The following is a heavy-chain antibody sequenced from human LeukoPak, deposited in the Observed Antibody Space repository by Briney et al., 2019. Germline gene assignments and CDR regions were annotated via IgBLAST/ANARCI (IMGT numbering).Heavy chain of an antibody. CDR2: ISGSGGST. CDR3: AKHSSSLRDYYYYGMDV. D-gene: IGHD6-13*01. CDR1: GFTFSSYA. V-gene: IGHV3-23*01. J-gene: IGHJ6*04. Sequence: QPGGSLRLSCAASGFTFSSYAMSWVRQAPGKGLEWVSAISGSGGSTYYAGSVKGRFTISRDNSKNTLYLQMNSLRAEDTAVYYCAKHSSSLRDYYYYGMDVWGKGTTVTVSS.